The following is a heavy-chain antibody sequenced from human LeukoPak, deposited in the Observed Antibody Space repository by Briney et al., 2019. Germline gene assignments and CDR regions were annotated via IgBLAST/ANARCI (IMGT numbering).Heavy chain of an antibody. Sequence: SETLSLTCTVSGGPFSDYYWSWIRQPAGKGLEWIGRIYTSGSTNYNPSLKSRVTMSVDTSKNQFSLKLSSVTAADTAVYYCARDRNYGSGNLFDYWGQGTLVTVCS. V-gene: IGHV4-4*07. D-gene: IGHD3-10*01. J-gene: IGHJ4*02. CDR2: IYTSGST. CDR3: ARDRNYGSGNLFDY. CDR1: GGPFSDYY.